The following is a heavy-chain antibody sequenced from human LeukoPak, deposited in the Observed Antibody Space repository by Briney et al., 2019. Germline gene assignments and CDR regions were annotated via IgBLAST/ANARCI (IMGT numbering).Heavy chain of an antibody. CDR3: ARSLNGDPPDFDY. J-gene: IGHJ4*02. Sequence: GRSLRLSCAASGFTFSSYGMHWVRQAPGKGLKWVAAIWYDGSNKYYADSVKGRFTISRDNSKNTLYLQMNSLRAEDTAVYYCARSLNGDPPDFDYWGQGTLVTVSS. V-gene: IGHV3-33*01. CDR2: IWYDGSNK. D-gene: IGHD4-17*01. CDR1: GFTFSSYG.